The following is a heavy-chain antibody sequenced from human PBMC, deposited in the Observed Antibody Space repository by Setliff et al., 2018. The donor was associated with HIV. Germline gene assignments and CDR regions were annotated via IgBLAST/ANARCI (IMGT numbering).Heavy chain of an antibody. Sequence: GGSLRLSCAASGFTVSSNYMSWVRQAPGKGLEWVSYISSGSVNIFYADSVKGRFTISRDNAKNSLYLQMNSLRAEDTAVYYCARGGYYYYYYYMDVWGKGTTVTVSS. CDR1: GFTVSSNY. CDR2: ISSGSVNI. V-gene: IGHV3-21*05. CDR3: ARGGYYYYYYYMDV. J-gene: IGHJ6*03. D-gene: IGHD3-16*01.